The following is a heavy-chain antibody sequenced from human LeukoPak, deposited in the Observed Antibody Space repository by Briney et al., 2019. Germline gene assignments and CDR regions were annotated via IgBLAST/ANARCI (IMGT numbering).Heavy chain of an antibody. CDR1: GGSISSGGYY. Sequence: SQTLSLTCTASGGSISSGGYYWSWIRQHPGKGLEWIGYIYYSGSTYYNPSLKSRVTISVDTSKNQFSLKLSSVTAADTAVYYCARYNSAAVAGRVSWFDPWGQGTLVTVSS. CDR3: ARYNSAAVAGRVSWFDP. V-gene: IGHV4-31*03. D-gene: IGHD6-19*01. J-gene: IGHJ5*02. CDR2: IYYSGST.